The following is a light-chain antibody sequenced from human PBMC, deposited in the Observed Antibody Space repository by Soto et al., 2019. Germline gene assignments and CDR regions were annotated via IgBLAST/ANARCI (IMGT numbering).Light chain of an antibody. J-gene: IGKJ1*01. CDR2: KAS. V-gene: IGKV1-5*03. Sequence: DIQMTQSPSTLSASVGDRVTITCRASQSISSWLAWYQQKPGKAPKLLIYKASSLESGVPSRFSGSGSGTEFTLTISSLQPDDFATYYGQQYNSHPRTFGQGTKVEIK. CDR1: QSISSW. CDR3: QQYNSHPRT.